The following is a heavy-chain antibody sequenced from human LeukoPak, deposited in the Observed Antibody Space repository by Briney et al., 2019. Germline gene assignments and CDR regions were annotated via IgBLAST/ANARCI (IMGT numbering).Heavy chain of an antibody. CDR3: EREYYCDSSGYYYYPDY. D-gene: IGHD3-22*01. V-gene: IGHV3-48*03. CDR2: ISSSGSTI. Sequence: GGSLRLSCAASGFTFSSYEMNWVRQAPGKGLEWLSYISSSGSTIYYADSVKGRFTISRDNAKNSLYLKMNSLRAEDTAVYYCEREYYCDSSGYYYYPDYWGQGTLVTVSS. CDR1: GFTFSSYE. J-gene: IGHJ4*02.